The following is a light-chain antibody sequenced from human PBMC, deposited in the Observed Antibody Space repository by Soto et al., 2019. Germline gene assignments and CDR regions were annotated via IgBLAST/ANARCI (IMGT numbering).Light chain of an antibody. CDR2: GNS. J-gene: IGLJ2*01. CDR3: QSYDSSLSGYVV. CDR1: RSNIGAGYD. Sequence: QAVVTQPPSVSGARGQRVTISCTGSRSNIGAGYDVHWYQQLPGTAPKLLIYGNSNRPSGVPDRFSGSKSGTSASLAITGLQAEDEADYYCQSYDSSLSGYVVFGGGTKLTVL. V-gene: IGLV1-40*01.